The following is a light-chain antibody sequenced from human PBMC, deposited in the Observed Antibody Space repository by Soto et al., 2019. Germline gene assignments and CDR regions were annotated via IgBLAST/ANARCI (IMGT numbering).Light chain of an antibody. Sequence: EMVLTQSPGTVSLSPGESATLSCRASQSISRSDLAWYQHRPGQSPRLLIYATSSRATGIPDRFTGGGAGTGFTLTISRLEPEDSAVYYCQQYGSSPTFGGGTKVDI. CDR2: ATS. CDR3: QQYGSSPT. CDR1: QSISRSD. V-gene: IGKV3-20*01. J-gene: IGKJ4*01.